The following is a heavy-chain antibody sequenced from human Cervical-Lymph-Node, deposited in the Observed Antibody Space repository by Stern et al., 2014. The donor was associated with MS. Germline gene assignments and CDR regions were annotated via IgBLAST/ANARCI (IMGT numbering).Heavy chain of an antibody. D-gene: IGHD1-26*01. J-gene: IGHJ4*02. CDR3: ARGHWELLGNNYFDS. V-gene: IGHV4-61*02. Sequence: LQLQESGPGLVKPSQTLSLTCTVSGASISSGTSYWSWIRQPAGGGLEWIGCLHASGVTYSNTSLKRRVTIAGDTVENQFYSDLNSVTAADTAVYYCARGHWELLGNNYFDSWGQGTLVTVSS. CDR2: LHASGVT. CDR1: GASISSGTSY.